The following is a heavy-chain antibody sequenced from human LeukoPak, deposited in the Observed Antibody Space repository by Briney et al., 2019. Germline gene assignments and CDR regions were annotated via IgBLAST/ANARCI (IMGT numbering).Heavy chain of an antibody. V-gene: IGHV4-38-2*01. CDR3: ARGGYSYAVPLLY. Sequence: PSETLSLTCAVSGYSISSGYYWGWIRQPPGQGLEWIGSIYHSGSTYYNPSLKSRVTISVDTSKNQFSLKLSSVTAAGTAVYYCARGGYSYAVPLLYWGQGTLVTVSS. J-gene: IGHJ4*02. CDR1: GYSISSGYY. D-gene: IGHD5-18*01. CDR2: IYHSGST.